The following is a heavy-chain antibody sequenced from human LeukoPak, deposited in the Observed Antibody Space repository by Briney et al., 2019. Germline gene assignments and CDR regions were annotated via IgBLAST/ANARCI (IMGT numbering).Heavy chain of an antibody. Sequence: PGGSLRLSCAASGFTFSSYAMSWVRQAPGKGLEWLAHIPSSGSTIYYADYVKGRFTISRDNAKNSLYLQMNSLRAEDTAVYYCARGGWNYVFNYWGQGTLVTVSS. CDR2: IPSSGSTI. J-gene: IGHJ4*02. D-gene: IGHD1-7*01. V-gene: IGHV3-48*03. CDR3: ARGGWNYVFNY. CDR1: GFTFSSYA.